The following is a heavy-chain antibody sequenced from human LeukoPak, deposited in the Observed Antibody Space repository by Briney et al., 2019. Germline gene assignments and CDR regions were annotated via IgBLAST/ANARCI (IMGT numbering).Heavy chain of an antibody. CDR1: GGSISSYY. CDR3: ARAASGYYYASDI. CDR2: IYYSGST. J-gene: IGHJ3*02. D-gene: IGHD5-12*01. Sequence: SETLSLTCTVSGGSISSYYWNWIRQPPGKGLEWIGYIYYSGSTKYNPSLNSRVTMSVDTSKNQLSLNLTSVTAADTAVYYCARAASGYYYASDIWGQGTGVTVSS. V-gene: IGHV4-59*01.